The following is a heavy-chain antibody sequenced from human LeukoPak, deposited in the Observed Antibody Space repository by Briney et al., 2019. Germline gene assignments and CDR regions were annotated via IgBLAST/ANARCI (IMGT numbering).Heavy chain of an antibody. Sequence: GGSLRLSCAASGFTFSSYSMNWVRQAPGKGLEWVSAISGSGGSTYYADSVKGRFTISRDNSKNTLYLQMNSLRAEDTAVYYCARGGRTLIDYGDYVWGQGTLVTVSS. CDR1: GFTFSSYS. CDR3: ARGGRTLIDYGDYV. V-gene: IGHV3-23*01. D-gene: IGHD4-17*01. CDR2: ISGSGGST. J-gene: IGHJ4*02.